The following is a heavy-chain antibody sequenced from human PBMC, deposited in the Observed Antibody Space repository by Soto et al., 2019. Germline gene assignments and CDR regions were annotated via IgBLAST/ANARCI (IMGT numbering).Heavy chain of an antibody. D-gene: IGHD1-7*01. V-gene: IGHV3-23*01. J-gene: IGHJ6*02. CDR1: GFTFNSYA. CDR3: AKHSSSYNWNYILGYYYYYGMDV. CDR2: ISGSGGST. Sequence: PGGSLRLSCAASGFTFNSYAMSWVRQAPGKGLEWVSAISGSGGSTYYADSVKGRFTISRDNSKNTLYLQMNSLRAEDTAVYYCAKHSSSYNWNYILGYYYYYGMDVWGQGTTVTVSS.